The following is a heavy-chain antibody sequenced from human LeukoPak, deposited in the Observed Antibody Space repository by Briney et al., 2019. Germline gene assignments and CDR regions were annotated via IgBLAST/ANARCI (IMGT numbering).Heavy chain of an antibody. V-gene: IGHV3-21*01. J-gene: IGHJ4*02. CDR1: GFTFSSYS. CDR3: ARDGQEQWPFDY. CDR2: ISSSRSYI. D-gene: IGHD6-19*01. Sequence: GGSLRLSRAASGFTFSSYSMTWVRQAPGKGLEWVSLISSSRSYIYYAHSVKGRFTISRDNAKNSLYLQMNSLRAEDAAVYYCARDGQEQWPFDYWGQGTLVTVSS.